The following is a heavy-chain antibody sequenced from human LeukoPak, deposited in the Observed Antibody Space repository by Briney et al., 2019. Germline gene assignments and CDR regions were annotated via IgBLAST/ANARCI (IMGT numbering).Heavy chain of an antibody. CDR1: GGSISSYY. CDR3: ARAATIKGYSYGIFDK. CDR2: IYYSGST. Sequence: SETLSLTCTVSGGSISSYYWSWIRQPPGKGLEWIGYIYYSGSTNYNPSLKSRVTISVDTSKNQFSLKLSSVTAADTAVYYCARAATIKGYSYGIFDKWGQGTLVTVSS. D-gene: IGHD5-18*01. J-gene: IGHJ4*02. V-gene: IGHV4-59*08.